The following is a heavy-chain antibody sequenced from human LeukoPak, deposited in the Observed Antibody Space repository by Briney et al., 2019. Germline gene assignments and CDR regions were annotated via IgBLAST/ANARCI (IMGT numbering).Heavy chain of an antibody. V-gene: IGHV3-23*01. D-gene: IGHD1-1*01. J-gene: IGHJ4*02. Sequence: PGGSLRLSCDASGFSINTYTLYWVRQAPGQRLEWVSGIRNSDGMTYYADSVRGRFTISTDNSKNTLYLQMNSLRAEDTALYYCAKGLERESRLDSWGQGTLVTVSS. CDR3: AKGLERESRLDS. CDR2: IRNSDGMT. CDR1: GFSINTYT.